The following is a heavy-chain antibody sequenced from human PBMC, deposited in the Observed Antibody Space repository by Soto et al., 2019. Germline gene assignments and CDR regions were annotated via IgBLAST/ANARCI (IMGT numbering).Heavy chain of an antibody. CDR2: ISWNSGSK. CDR3: AKDIWRYGDYKNAFDY. CDR1: GFTFDDYG. V-gene: IGHV3-9*01. D-gene: IGHD4-17*01. J-gene: IGHJ4*02. Sequence: GGSLRLSCAASGFTFDDYGMHWVRQGTGKGLEWVSGISWNSGSKGYADSVKGRFTISRDNAKNSLYLQMNSLRAEDTALYYCAKDIWRYGDYKNAFDYWGQGTLVTVSS.